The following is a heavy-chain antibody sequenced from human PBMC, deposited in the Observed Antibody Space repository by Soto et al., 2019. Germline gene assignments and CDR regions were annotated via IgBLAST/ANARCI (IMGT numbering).Heavy chain of an antibody. CDR1: GFTSWDYD. V-gene: IGHV3-11*01. CDR3: AKGGSYYYDSSGYYAN. CDR2: ISRSGNTM. D-gene: IGHD3-22*01. Sequence: GGSLRLSCAASGFTSWDYDMSWIRQAPGKGLEWVSYISRSGNTMYYGDYVKGRFTISRDNAENSVFLQMISLRAEDTAIYYCAKGGSYYYDSSGYYANWGQGTLVTVSS. J-gene: IGHJ4*02.